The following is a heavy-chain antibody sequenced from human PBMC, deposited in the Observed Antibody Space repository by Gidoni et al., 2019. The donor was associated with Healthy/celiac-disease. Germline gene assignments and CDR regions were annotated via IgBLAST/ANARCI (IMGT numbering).Heavy chain of an antibody. V-gene: IGHV4-34*01. D-gene: IGHD2-2*01. CDR1: GGSFSGYY. Sequence: QVQLQQWGAGLLKPSETLSLTCAVYGGSFSGYYWSWIRQPPGKGLEWIGEINHSGSTNYNPSLKSRVTISVDTSKNQFSLKLSSVTAADTAVYYCARGAGGVVPAAKFLDYWGQGTLVTVSS. J-gene: IGHJ4*02. CDR2: INHSGST. CDR3: ARGAGGVVPAAKFLDY.